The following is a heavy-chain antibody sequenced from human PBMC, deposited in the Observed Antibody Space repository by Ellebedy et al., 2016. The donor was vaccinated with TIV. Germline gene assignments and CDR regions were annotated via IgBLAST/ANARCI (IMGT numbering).Heavy chain of an antibody. CDR2: LKQDGSQK. V-gene: IGHV3-7*01. Sequence: PGGSLRLSCVASGFTLSSYWMSWVRQAPGKGLEWVASLKQDGSQKYYADSVKGRFTISRDNAKNSLDLQMNSLRVEDTAMYYCARGTFIAAAGTGWDYWGQGALVTVSS. D-gene: IGHD6-13*01. J-gene: IGHJ4*02. CDR3: ARGTFIAAAGTGWDY. CDR1: GFTLSSYW.